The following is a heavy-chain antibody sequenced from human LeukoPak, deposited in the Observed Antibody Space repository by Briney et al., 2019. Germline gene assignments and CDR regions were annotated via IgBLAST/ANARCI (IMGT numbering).Heavy chain of an antibody. V-gene: IGHV1-2*02. CDR1: GYTFTDYY. CDR3: ARRAGAYSHPYDY. Sequence: ASVKASCKASGYTFTDYYIHWVRQAPGQGLEWMGWINPNSGGTNYVQKFQGRVTMTRDTSISTAYMELSRLRSDDTAVYYCARRAGAYSHPYDYWGQGTLVTVSS. CDR2: INPNSGGT. J-gene: IGHJ4*02. D-gene: IGHD4/OR15-4a*01.